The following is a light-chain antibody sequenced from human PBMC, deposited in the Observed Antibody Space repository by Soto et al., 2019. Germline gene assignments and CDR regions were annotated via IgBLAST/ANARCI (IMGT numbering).Light chain of an antibody. CDR1: QSVSSSY. Sequence: EIVLTQSPGTLSLSSGETATLSCRASQSVSSSYLAWYQQKPGQAPRLLVYGSYHRATGIADRFSGSGSGTDFTLTISRLEPEDFAVYYCQQYSSSYDTSLYTFGQGTKVDIK. CDR2: GSY. CDR3: QQYSSSYDTSLYT. V-gene: IGKV3-20*01. J-gene: IGKJ2*01.